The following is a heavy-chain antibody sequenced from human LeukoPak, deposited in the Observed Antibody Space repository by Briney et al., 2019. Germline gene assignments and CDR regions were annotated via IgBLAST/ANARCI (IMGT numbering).Heavy chain of an antibody. CDR1: GFTFSSYA. CDR3: VRDVGAVRGEVYFDY. D-gene: IGHD3-16*01. J-gene: IGHJ4*02. CDR2: ISGSGGST. V-gene: IGHV3-23*01. Sequence: GGSLRLSCAASGFTFSSYAMSWVRQAPGKGLEWVSAISGSGGSTYYADSVKRRFTISRDNTKNLLYLEMYSLRAEDTAMYYCVRDVGAVRGEVYFDYWGQGTLVTVSS.